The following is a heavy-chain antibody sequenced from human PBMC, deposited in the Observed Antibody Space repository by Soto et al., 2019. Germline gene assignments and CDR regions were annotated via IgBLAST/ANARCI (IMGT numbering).Heavy chain of an antibody. V-gene: IGHV4-59*12. D-gene: IGHD6-13*01. CDR1: GGSISSYY. CDR3: ARYNAASGTYYFDF. J-gene: IGHJ4*02. Sequence: SETLSLTCTVSGGSISSYYWSWIRQPPGKGLEWIGYIYYRGSANYNPSLKSRVTISVDISKSQFSLRLTSVTAADTAVYYCARYNAASGTYYFDFWGQGALVTVSS. CDR2: IYYRGSA.